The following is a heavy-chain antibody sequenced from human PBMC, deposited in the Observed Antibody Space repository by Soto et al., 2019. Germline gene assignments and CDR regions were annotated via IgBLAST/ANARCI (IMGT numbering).Heavy chain of an antibody. CDR3: ARQQLLPFYYALDV. J-gene: IGHJ6*02. CDR2: IYYRGST. D-gene: IGHD6-13*01. CDR1: GDSISGYY. Sequence: SETLSLTCTVSGDSISGYYWSWIRQAPGKGLEYIGYIYYRGSTNYNPSLKSRVTMSVDTSKNQFSLKVNSVTAADTAVYFCARQQLLPFYYALDVWGQVTTVTVSS. V-gene: IGHV4-59*01.